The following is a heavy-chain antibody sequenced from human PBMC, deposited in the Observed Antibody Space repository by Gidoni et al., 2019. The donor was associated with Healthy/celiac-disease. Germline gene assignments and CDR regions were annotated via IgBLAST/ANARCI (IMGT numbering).Heavy chain of an antibody. CDR3: ARDPFWGVPYYYYGMDV. D-gene: IGHD3-16*01. CDR2: IWYDGSNK. V-gene: IGHV3-33*01. CDR1: GLPFSRYG. J-gene: IGHJ6*02. Sequence: QVQLVESGGGVVQPGRSLRLSCAASGLPFSRYGMQWVRQAPGKGLEGVAVIWYDGSNKYYADSVKGRFTISRDNSKNTLYLQMNSLRAEDTAVYYCARDPFWGVPYYYYGMDVWGQGTTVTVSS.